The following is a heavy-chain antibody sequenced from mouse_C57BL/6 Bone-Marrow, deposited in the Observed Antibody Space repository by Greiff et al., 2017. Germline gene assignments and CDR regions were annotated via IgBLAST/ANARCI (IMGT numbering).Heavy chain of an antibody. CDR3: ARSQTAQATSFAY. D-gene: IGHD3-2*02. J-gene: IGHJ3*01. CDR2: IYPGDGDT. CDR1: GYAFSSSW. Sequence: QVHVKQSGPELVKPGASVKISCKASGYAFSSSWMNWVKQRPGKGLEWIGRIYPGDGDTNYNGKFKGKATLTADKSSSTAYMQLSSLTSEDSAVYFCARSQTAQATSFAYWGQGTLVTVSA. V-gene: IGHV1-82*01.